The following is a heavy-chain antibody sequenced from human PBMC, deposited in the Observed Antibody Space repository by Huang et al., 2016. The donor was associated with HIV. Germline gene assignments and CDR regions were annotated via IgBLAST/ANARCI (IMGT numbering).Heavy chain of an antibody. CDR3: ATKTGAMDI. Sequence: VASGGRLVQPGGSIRLSCVGSTFSFGAYWMSWVRQTPGKGLEWVANIKQDESEKYYVESVKGRFNISRDNAKKILFLQMDNVRVEDTATYYCATKTGAMDIWGQGTAVTVS. CDR1: TFSFGAYW. J-gene: IGHJ6*02. CDR2: IKQDESEK. V-gene: IGHV3-7*01. D-gene: IGHD1-7*01.